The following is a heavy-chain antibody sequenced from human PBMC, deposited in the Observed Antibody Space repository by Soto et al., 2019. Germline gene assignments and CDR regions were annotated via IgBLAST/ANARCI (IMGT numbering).Heavy chain of an antibody. Sequence: QVQLVESGGGVVQPGRSLRLSCAASGFTFSSYGMHWVRQAPGEGLEWVAVILYDGSNKYYADSVKGRFTISRDNSKNTLYLQMNSLRPEDTAVYYCAKDPQYYDFWSGYADYWGQGTLVTVSS. D-gene: IGHD3-3*01. J-gene: IGHJ4*02. CDR2: ILYDGSNK. V-gene: IGHV3-30*18. CDR1: GFTFSSYG. CDR3: AKDPQYYDFWSGYADY.